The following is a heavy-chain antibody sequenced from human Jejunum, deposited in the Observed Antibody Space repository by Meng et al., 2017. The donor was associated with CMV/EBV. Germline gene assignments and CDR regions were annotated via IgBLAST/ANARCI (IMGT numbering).Heavy chain of an antibody. Sequence: FSINGMHCVRQAPGQGLGWVAFVRYDESDNFYADFVKDRFTISRDDSKNTIYLQKSSLNPEETAVYYCAENYGNTRYELFSPYYFDSWGQGTLVTVSS. D-gene: IGHD1-7*01. J-gene: IGHJ4*02. V-gene: IGHV3-30*02. CDR2: VRYDESDN. CDR1: FSING. CDR3: AENYGNTRYELFSPYYFDS.